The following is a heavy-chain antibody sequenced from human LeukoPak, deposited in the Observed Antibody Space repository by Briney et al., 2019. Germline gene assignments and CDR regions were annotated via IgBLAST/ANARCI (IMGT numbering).Heavy chain of an antibody. Sequence: SETLSLTCTVSGGSISGSSSYWGWIRQPPGEGLEWIGNVFYTGSTYYNPSLNSRVTISVDTSKNQFSLKLSSVTAADTAVYYCARHRRTSFYDTSGLDYWGQGTLVTVSS. D-gene: IGHD3-22*01. J-gene: IGHJ4*02. CDR2: VFYTGST. CDR3: ARHRRTSFYDTSGLDY. CDR1: GGSISGSSSY. V-gene: IGHV4-39*01.